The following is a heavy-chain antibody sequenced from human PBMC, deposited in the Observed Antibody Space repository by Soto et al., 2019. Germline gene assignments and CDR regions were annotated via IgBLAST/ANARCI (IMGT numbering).Heavy chain of an antibody. CDR2: IYRSGGT. V-gene: IGHV4-31*03. Sequence: QVQLQESGPGLVKPSQTLSLTCSVSAGSISSDGFYWNWIRQPPGRGLEWIGYIYRSGGTYSSPSLRSRVTISVDTSKNQFTLKRSSVTAADTAVYFCARDRGGYGVFDYWGQGTLVTVSS. CDR1: AGSISSDGFY. D-gene: IGHD5-12*01. CDR3: ARDRGGYGVFDY. J-gene: IGHJ4*02.